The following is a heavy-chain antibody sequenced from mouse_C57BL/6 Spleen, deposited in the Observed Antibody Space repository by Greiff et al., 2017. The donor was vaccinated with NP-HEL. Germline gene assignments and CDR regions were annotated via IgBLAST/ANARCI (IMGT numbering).Heavy chain of an antibody. J-gene: IGHJ4*01. Sequence: VQLQQPGAELVKPGASVKLSCKASGYTFTSYWMHWVKQRPGRGLEWIGRIDPNSGGTKYTEKFKSKATLTGDKPSRTAFLQLRGLTSQDCAVYYGARALACDGSSYGVAMDYWGQGTSVTVSS. CDR2: IDPNSGGT. D-gene: IGHD1-1*01. V-gene: IGHV1-72*01. CDR3: ARALACDGSSYGVAMDY. CDR1: GYTFTSYW.